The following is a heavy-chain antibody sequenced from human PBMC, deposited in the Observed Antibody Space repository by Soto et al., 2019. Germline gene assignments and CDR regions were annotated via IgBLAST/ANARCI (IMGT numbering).Heavy chain of an antibody. CDR2: IDPGDSDT. D-gene: IGHD3-9*01. V-gene: IGHV5-51*01. J-gene: IGHJ4*02. CDR3: ARHQDILTGYYKAPFDY. Sequence: GESLKISCKASGYSFTSYWIGWGREMPGKGLEWMGIIDPGDSDTRYSPSFQGQVTISADKSISTAYLQWSSLKASDTAMYYCARHQDILTGYYKAPFDYWGQGILVTVSS. CDR1: GYSFTSYW.